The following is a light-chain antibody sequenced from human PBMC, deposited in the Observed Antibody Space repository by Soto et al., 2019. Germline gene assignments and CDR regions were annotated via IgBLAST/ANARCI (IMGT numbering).Light chain of an antibody. V-gene: IGLV2-14*01. CDR1: SSDVGNNKF. J-gene: IGLJ2*01. Sequence: QSGLTQPASVSGSPGQSITISCTGSSSDVGNNKFVSWYQHHPGKAPKLMIYEVYHRPSGVSNRFFGSKSDNTASLTISGLQAEDEADYYCRSYTSSLTLVFGGGTQLTVL. CDR3: RSYTSSLTLV. CDR2: EVY.